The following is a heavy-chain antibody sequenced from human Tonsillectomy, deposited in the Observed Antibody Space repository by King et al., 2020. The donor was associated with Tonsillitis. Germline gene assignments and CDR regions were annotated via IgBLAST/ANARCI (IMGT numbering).Heavy chain of an antibody. CDR2: IRPGDSDT. CDR1: GYIFTSYW. V-gene: IGHV5-51*01. D-gene: IGHD3-10*01. J-gene: IGHJ4*02. CDR3: ARQGDHYFGSGSFTD. Sequence: QLVQSGAEVKKPGESLKIACQGSGYIFTSYWFGWGRQMPGKVLEWMVIIRPGDSDTRYSPSFQGQFAISADSSIGTAYLQWSSLKASDTAIYYCARQGDHYFGSGSFTDWGQGTLVTVSS.